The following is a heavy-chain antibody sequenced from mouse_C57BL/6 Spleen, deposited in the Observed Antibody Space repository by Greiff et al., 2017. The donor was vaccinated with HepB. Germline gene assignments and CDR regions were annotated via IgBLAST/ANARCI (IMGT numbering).Heavy chain of an antibody. CDR3: ARRAYDYDLFAY. CDR2: IDPSDSET. J-gene: IGHJ3*01. D-gene: IGHD2-4*01. Sequence: QVQLQQPGAELVRPGSSVKLSCKASGYTFTSYWMHWVKQRPIQGLEWIGNIDPSDSETHYNQKFKDKAILTVDKSSSTAYMQLSSLTSEDSAVYYCARRAYDYDLFAYWGQGTLVTVSA. CDR1: GYTFTSYW. V-gene: IGHV1-52*01.